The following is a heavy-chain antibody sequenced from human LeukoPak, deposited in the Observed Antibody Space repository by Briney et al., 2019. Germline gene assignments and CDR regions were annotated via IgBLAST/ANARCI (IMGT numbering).Heavy chain of an antibody. CDR1: GYTFTGYY. V-gene: IGHV1-2*06. Sequence: ASVKVSCKASGYTFTGYYMHWVRQAPGQGLDWMGRINPNSGGTNYAQKFQGRVTMTRDTSISTAYMELSRLRSDDTAVYYCARGGALRDFAEYYFDYWGQGTLVTVSS. J-gene: IGHJ4*02. CDR2: INPNSGGT. CDR3: ARGGALRDFAEYYFDY. D-gene: IGHD3-3*01.